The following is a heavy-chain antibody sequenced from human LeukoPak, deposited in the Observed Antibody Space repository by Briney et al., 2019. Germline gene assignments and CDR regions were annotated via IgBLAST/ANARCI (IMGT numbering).Heavy chain of an antibody. CDR3: ARDSSLYYYDSSGYYYGGSVDY. J-gene: IGHJ4*02. CDR2: ISAYNGNT. D-gene: IGHD3-22*01. Sequence: ASVKVSCKASGYTFTSYGISWVRQAPGQGLEWMGWISAYNGNTNYAQKLQGRVTMTTDTSTSTAYMELRSLRSDDTAVYYCARDSSLYYYDSSGYYYGGSVDYWAREPWSPSPQ. V-gene: IGHV1-18*01. CDR1: GYTFTSYG.